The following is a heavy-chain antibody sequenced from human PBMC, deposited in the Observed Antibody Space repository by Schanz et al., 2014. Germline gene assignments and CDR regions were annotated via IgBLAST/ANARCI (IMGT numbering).Heavy chain of an antibody. CDR3: ARGRTFDY. J-gene: IGHJ4*02. CDR1: GYTFTSDS. CDR2: ISAYNGNT. Sequence: QVQLVQSGAEVKKPGASVKVSCKASGYTFTSDSMHWVRQAPGQGLEWMGWISAYNGNTNYAQKLQGRVTMTTDTSTSTAYIELHILTSEDTAVYYCARGRTFDYWGQGTLVTVSS. V-gene: IGHV1-18*04.